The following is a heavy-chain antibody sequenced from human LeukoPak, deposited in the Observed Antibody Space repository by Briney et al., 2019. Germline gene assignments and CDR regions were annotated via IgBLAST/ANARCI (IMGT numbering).Heavy chain of an antibody. Sequence: ASVKVSCKASGYTFTTYGISWVRQAPGQGLEWMGWIRGYNANTNFAQKLQGRLTLTTDTSTSTAYMELFRLRSDDTAVYYCSRVGGDSGRGWDPADYWGQGTLVSVSS. D-gene: IGHD3-10*01. V-gene: IGHV1-18*01. J-gene: IGHJ4*02. CDR2: IRGYNANT. CDR3: SRVGGDSGRGWDPADY. CDR1: GYTFTTYG.